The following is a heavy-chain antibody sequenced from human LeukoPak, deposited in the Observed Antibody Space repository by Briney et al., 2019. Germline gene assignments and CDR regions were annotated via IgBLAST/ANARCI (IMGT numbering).Heavy chain of an antibody. Sequence: GGSLRLSCAASGFTFSSYEMNRVRQAPGKGLEWVSYISSRGSTIYYADSVKGRFTISRDNAKNSLYLQMNSLRAEDTAVYYCARVLVVVVPAAIIPHDGMDVWGQGTTVTVSS. CDR1: GFTFSSYE. D-gene: IGHD2-2*01. V-gene: IGHV3-48*03. CDR3: ARVLVVVVPAAIIPHDGMDV. J-gene: IGHJ6*02. CDR2: ISSRGSTI.